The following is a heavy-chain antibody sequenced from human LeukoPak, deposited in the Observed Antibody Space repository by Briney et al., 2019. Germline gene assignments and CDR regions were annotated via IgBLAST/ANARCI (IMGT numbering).Heavy chain of an antibody. CDR1: GYSIISGYY. J-gene: IGHJ6*03. V-gene: IGHV4-38-2*02. CDR3: ASPGYCSSTSCYYYYMDV. Sequence: SETLSLTCTVSGYSIISGYYWGWIRQPPGKGLGWIRSIYHSGSTYYTQSLKSRVTISVDTSKNQFSLKLSTVTAADTAVYYCASPGYCSSTSCYYYYMDVWGKGTPVTVSS. D-gene: IGHD2-2*01. CDR2: IYHSGST.